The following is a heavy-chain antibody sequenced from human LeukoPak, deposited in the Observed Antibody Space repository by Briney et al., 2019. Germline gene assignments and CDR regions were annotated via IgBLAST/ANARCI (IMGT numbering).Heavy chain of an antibody. CDR2: IYHSGST. V-gene: IGHV4-38-2*02. D-gene: IGHD2-2*02. J-gene: IGHJ5*02. Sequence: SETLSLTCTVSGYSISSGYYWGWIRQPPGKGLEWIGSIYHSGSTYYNPSLKSRVTISVDTSKNQFSLKLSSVTAADTAVYYCARALSYCSSTSCYNNWLDPWGQGTLVTVSS. CDR1: GYSISSGYY. CDR3: ARALSYCSSTSCYNNWLDP.